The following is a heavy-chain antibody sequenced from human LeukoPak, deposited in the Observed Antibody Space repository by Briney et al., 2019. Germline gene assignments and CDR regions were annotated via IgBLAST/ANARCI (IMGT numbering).Heavy chain of an antibody. V-gene: IGHV3-30-3*01. D-gene: IGHD1-26*01. CDR2: ISYEGSNK. CDR1: RFTFSSYA. Sequence: GGSLRLSCAASRFTFSSYAMHWVRQAPGKGREGGAVISYEGSNKYYADSVKGRFTISRDDSKNTLYLQMNSLRAEDTAVYYCARDRGRGSYGSYHYGMDVWGQGTTVTVSS. CDR3: ARDRGRGSYGSYHYGMDV. J-gene: IGHJ6*02.